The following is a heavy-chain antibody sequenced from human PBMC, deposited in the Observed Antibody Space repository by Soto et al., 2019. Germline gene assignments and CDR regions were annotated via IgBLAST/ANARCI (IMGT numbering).Heavy chain of an antibody. V-gene: IGHV3-74*01. J-gene: IGHJ4*02. D-gene: IGHD4-17*01. Sequence: EVQLVESGGGLVQPGGSLRLSCAASGFTFSSFWMHWVRQAPGKGLVWVSRINGDGSGTSYADSVKGRFTISRDNAKNTLYLQMNSLRAEDTAVYYCAREWDAYGDTMSIDYWGQGTLVTVSS. CDR2: INGDGSGT. CDR3: AREWDAYGDTMSIDY. CDR1: GFTFSSFW.